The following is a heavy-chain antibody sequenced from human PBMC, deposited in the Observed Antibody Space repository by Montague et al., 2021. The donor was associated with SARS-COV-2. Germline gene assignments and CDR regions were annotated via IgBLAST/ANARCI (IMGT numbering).Heavy chain of an antibody. CDR3: AHTDYYDGDGFDPGSYHYYDFDV. V-gene: IGHV2-5*02. CDR2: IYWANDK. CDR1: GFSLTTSGVG. Sequence: PALVKPTQTLTLTCTFSGFSLTTSGVGVAWIRQPPGRALEWLAVIYWANDKRYSPSLKSRLTIIKDTSKNQVVLTLTNLDPEDTATYYCAHTDYYDGDGFDPGSYHYYDFDVWGQGTTVTVSS. D-gene: IGHD2-21*01. J-gene: IGHJ6*02.